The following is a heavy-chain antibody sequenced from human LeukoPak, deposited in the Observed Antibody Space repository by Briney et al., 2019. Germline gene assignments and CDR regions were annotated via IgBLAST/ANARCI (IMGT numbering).Heavy chain of an antibody. V-gene: IGHV1-46*01. Sequence: ASVKVSCKASGYTLSTYYVHWVRQAPGQGLEWMGMIIPSDGFTSYAQKFQGRVTMTRDMSTSTVYMELSRLRSDDTAVYYCARELFPNYDSSDWGQGTLVTVSS. CDR2: IIPSDGFT. D-gene: IGHD3-22*01. CDR3: ARELFPNYDSSD. J-gene: IGHJ4*02. CDR1: GYTLSTYY.